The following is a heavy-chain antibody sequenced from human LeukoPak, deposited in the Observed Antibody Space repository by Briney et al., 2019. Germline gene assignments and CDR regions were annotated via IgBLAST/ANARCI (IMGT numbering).Heavy chain of an antibody. CDR1: GFTFSTYW. V-gene: IGHV3-7*01. J-gene: IGHJ5*02. CDR3: ARDLVIEPTGDWFDP. CDR2: IEYDGSEK. Sequence: GGSLRLSCAASGFTFSTYWMAWVRQSPGKGLEWVGNIEYDGSEKYYVASVKGRFTISRDNAKNTRYLQMNSLRDEDTAVYYCARDLVIEPTGDWFDPWGQGTLVIVSS. D-gene: IGHD2/OR15-2a*01.